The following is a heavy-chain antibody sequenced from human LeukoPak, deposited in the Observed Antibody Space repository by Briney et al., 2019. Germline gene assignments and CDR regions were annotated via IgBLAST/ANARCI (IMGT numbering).Heavy chain of an antibody. D-gene: IGHD6-19*01. J-gene: IGHJ6*03. CDR3: ARGLLDGWEWLTPYYYYMDV. V-gene: IGHV1-69*05. Sequence: SVKVSCKASGGTFSSYAISWVRQAPGQGLEWMGGIIPIFGTANYAQKFQGRVTITTDESTSTAYMELSSLRSEDTAVYYCARGLLDGWEWLTPYYYYMDVWGKGTTVTVSS. CDR1: GGTFSSYA. CDR2: IIPIFGTA.